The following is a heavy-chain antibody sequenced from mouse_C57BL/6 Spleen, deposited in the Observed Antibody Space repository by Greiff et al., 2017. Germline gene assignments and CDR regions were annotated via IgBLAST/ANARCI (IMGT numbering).Heavy chain of an antibody. Sequence: EVKLVVESGGDLVKPGGSLKLSCAASGFTFSSYGMSWVRQTPDKRLGWVATISSGGSYTYYPDSVKGRFTISRDNAKNTLYLQMSSLKSEDTAMYYCARRGDYDGFAYWGQGTLVTVSA. V-gene: IGHV5-6*02. CDR2: ISSGGSYT. J-gene: IGHJ3*01. D-gene: IGHD2-4*01. CDR1: GFTFSSYG. CDR3: ARRGDYDGFAY.